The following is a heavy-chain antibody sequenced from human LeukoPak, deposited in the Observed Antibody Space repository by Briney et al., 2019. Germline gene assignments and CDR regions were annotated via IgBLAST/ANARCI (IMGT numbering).Heavy chain of an antibody. Sequence: GGSLRLSCAASGFTFSSYAMSWVRQAPGKGLEWVSAISGSGGSTYYADSVKGRFTISRDNSKNTLYLQMNSLRAEDTAVYYCANDYDILTGYPTFDYWGQGTLDTVSS. D-gene: IGHD3-9*01. V-gene: IGHV3-23*01. CDR3: ANDYDILTGYPTFDY. CDR2: ISGSGGST. J-gene: IGHJ4*02. CDR1: GFTFSSYA.